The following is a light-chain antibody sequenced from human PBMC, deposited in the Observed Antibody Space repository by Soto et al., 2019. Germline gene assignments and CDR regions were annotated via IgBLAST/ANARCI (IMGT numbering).Light chain of an antibody. J-gene: IGKJ5*01. CDR2: GAS. Sequence: EIVMTQSPASLSVSPGERVTLSCRAGQGVTTNFAWYQQKSGQSPRLLIYGASNRATGIPDRFSGSGSGTDFTLTISRLEPDDFAVYYCQQHGTSPITFGQGTRLEIK. CDR1: QGVTTN. CDR3: QQHGTSPIT. V-gene: IGKV3-20*01.